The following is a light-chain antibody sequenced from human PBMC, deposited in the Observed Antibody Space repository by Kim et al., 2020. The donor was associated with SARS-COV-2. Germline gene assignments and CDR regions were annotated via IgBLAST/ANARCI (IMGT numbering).Light chain of an antibody. CDR1: QSVYSSY. Sequence: SPGERATLFCRASQSVYSSYLTWYQQRPGQAPRLLMYATSNRATGVPDRFSGSGSGTDFTLTISRLEPEDFAVYYCQHYGSSLWTFGQGTKVEIK. V-gene: IGKV3-20*01. CDR3: QHYGSSLWT. J-gene: IGKJ1*01. CDR2: ATS.